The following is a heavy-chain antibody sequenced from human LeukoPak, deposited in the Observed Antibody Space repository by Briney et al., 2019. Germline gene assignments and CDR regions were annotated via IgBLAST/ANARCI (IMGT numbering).Heavy chain of an antibody. V-gene: IGHV1-2*02. CDR3: AREYYDSSAYNQEAIDY. D-gene: IGHD3-22*01. CDR2: INPNSGGT. Sequence: ASVKVSCKASGYTFTDYYVHWVRQPPGQGLEWLGWINPNSGGTNYAQKFQGRVTMTRDTSISTAYMELSRLRSDDTAVYYCAREYYDSSAYNQEAIDYWGQGTLVTVSS. CDR1: GYTFTDYY. J-gene: IGHJ4*02.